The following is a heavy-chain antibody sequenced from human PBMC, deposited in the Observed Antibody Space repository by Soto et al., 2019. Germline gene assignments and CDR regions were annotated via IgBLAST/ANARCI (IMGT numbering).Heavy chain of an antibody. CDR2: IYYSGTT. Sequence: SETLSLTCSVSGASISSGGYYWNWIRQHPGKGLEWIGYIYYSGTTYYNPSLKSRVTISVDTSKNQFSLRLSSVTAADTAVYYCAASCVGCGGFNYYGMDVWGQGTTVTVSS. J-gene: IGHJ6*02. CDR3: AASCVGCGGFNYYGMDV. V-gene: IGHV4-31*03. CDR1: GASISSGGYY. D-gene: IGHD2-21*01.